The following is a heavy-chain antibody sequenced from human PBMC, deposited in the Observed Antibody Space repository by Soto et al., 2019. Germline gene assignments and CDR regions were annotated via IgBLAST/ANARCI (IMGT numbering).Heavy chain of an antibody. CDR2: INPSGGST. CDR3: ARGPYPPDYDILTGVDY. J-gene: IGHJ4*02. CDR1: GYTFTSYY. V-gene: IGHV1-46*01. Sequence: ASVKVSCKASGYTFTSYYMHWVRQAPGQGLEWMGIINPSGGSTSYAQKFQGRVTMTRDTSTSTVYMELSSLRSEDTAVYYCARGPYPPDYDILTGVDYWGQGTLVTVSS. D-gene: IGHD3-9*01.